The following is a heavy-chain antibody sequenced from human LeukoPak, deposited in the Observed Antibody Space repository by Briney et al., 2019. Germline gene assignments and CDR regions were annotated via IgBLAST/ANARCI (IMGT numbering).Heavy chain of an antibody. V-gene: IGHV3-11*01. Sequence: PGGSLRLSCAASGFTFSDYYMSWIREAPGKGLEWLSYISKNGKTIYYADSVKGRFTISRDNARKSVYLQMNSLRAEDTAVYYCARIYHEVAVAGTTGDAFDIWGQGTMVTVSS. CDR3: ARIYHEVAVAGTTGDAFDI. J-gene: IGHJ3*02. D-gene: IGHD6-19*01. CDR2: ISKNGKTI. CDR1: GFTFSDYY.